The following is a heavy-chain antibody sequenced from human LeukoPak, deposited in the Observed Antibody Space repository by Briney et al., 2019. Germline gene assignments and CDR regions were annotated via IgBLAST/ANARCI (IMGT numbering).Heavy chain of an antibody. CDR2: IKEDGTDK. Sequence: LTGGSLTLSCAASGFTFSKSWMTWVRQAPGKGLEWLAHIKEDGTDKYYVDSVKGRFTISRNNAKNSLYLQMNSLRAEDTAVYYCATWSDAWEFDYWGRGTLVSVSS. V-gene: IGHV3-7*05. CDR3: ATWSDAWEFDY. D-gene: IGHD1-26*01. CDR1: GFTFSKSW. J-gene: IGHJ4*02.